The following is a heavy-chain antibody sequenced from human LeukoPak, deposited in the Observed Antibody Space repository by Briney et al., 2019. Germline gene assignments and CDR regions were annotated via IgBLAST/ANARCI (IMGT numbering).Heavy chain of an antibody. J-gene: IGHJ4*02. Sequence: PGGSLRLSCAASGFSFSSYRMNWVRQAPGKGLEWVSSVSNSGDYIHYADSVKGRFTISRDNSKNSLYLQMNSLRAEDTAVYYCARDFGELLWYFDYWGQGTLVTVSS. CDR2: VSNSGDYI. CDR3: ARDFGELLWYFDY. V-gene: IGHV3-21*06. D-gene: IGHD3-10*01. CDR1: GFSFSSYR.